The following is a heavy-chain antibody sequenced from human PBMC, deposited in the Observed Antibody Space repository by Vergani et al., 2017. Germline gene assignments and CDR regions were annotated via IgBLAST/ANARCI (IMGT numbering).Heavy chain of an antibody. J-gene: IGHJ5*02. D-gene: IGHD6-13*01. Sequence: EVQLVESGGGLVQPGGSLRLSCAASGFTLGDHVMDWVRQGPGKGLEWVGRSRNKARSYTTEYSASVKGRFTISRDDSRNSLYLQMNSLKTEDTAVYYCAALTLQTQQHVTSWGQGTLVTVSS. CDR2: SRNKARSYTT. CDR1: GFTLGDHV. V-gene: IGHV3-72*01. CDR3: AALTLQTQQHVTS.